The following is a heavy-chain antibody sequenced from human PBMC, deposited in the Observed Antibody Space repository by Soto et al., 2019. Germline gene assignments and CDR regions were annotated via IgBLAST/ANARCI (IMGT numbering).Heavy chain of an antibody. V-gene: IGHV4-61*01. Sequence: SETLSLTCTVSGGSVSSESHYWSWIRQTPGKGLEWIGYIYYTGSTNYNPSLKGRVTMSVDTSRDQVSLRLRSVTRADTAVYYCARARFFGVVAYRALYYYGMDVWGQGTTVTVSS. J-gene: IGHJ6*02. CDR3: ARARFFGVVAYRALYYYGMDV. CDR1: GGSVSSESHY. CDR2: IYYTGST. D-gene: IGHD3-3*01.